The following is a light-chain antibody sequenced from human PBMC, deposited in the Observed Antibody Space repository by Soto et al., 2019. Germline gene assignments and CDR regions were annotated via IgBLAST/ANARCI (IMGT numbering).Light chain of an antibody. J-gene: IGKJ5*01. CDR3: QQANSFPIT. CDR1: QGIRSW. CDR2: AAS. V-gene: IGKV1-12*01. Sequence: DIQMTQSPSSVSASVGDRVTITCRASQGIRSWLAWYQQKPGTAPKLLIYAASTLQSGVPSGFSGSGSGTDFSLTISSLQPDDFATYYCQQANSFPITFGQGTRLEIK.